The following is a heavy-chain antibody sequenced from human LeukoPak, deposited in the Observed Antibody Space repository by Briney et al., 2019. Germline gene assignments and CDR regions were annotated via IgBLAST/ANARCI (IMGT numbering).Heavy chain of an antibody. CDR1: GFTFDDYA. J-gene: IGHJ4*02. CDR2: ISSSSSYI. V-gene: IGHV3-21*01. Sequence: GGSLRLSCAASGFTFDDYAMHWVRQAPGKGLEWVSSISSSSSYIYYADSVKGRFTISRDNAKNSLYLQMNSLRAEDTAVYYCARCGGSSCDYWGQGTLVTVSS. D-gene: IGHD6-13*01. CDR3: ARCGGSSCDY.